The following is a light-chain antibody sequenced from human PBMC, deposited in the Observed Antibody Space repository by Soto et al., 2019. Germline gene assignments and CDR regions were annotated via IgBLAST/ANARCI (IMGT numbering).Light chain of an antibody. CDR3: QQYGNWPPIT. V-gene: IGKV3-20*01. CDR1: QSLSNNIY. Sequence: EIVLTHSPGTLSLSPWEIATLSCRASQSLSNNIYLAWYQQKPGQAPRLLIYGASSRATGIPNRFSGSGSGTDFTLTISRLEPKDFAVYYCQQYGNWPPITFGQGTRLEIK. CDR2: GAS. J-gene: IGKJ5*01.